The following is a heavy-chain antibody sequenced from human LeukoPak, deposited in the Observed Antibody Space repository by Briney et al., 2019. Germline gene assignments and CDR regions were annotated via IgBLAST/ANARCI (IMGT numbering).Heavy chain of an antibody. Sequence: GGSLRLSCAASGFTFSSYGMSWVRQAPGKGLEWVSSISSSSSYIYYADSVKGRFTISRDNAKNSLYLQMNSLRAEDTAVYYCARESGYDTGIDYWGQGTLVTVSS. J-gene: IGHJ4*02. V-gene: IGHV3-21*01. CDR2: ISSSSSYI. CDR1: GFTFSSYG. D-gene: IGHD5-12*01. CDR3: ARESGYDTGIDY.